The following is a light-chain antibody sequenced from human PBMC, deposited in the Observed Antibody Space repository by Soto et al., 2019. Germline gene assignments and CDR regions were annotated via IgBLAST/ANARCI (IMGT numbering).Light chain of an antibody. Sequence: EIVMTQSPATLSVSPGERATLSCRASQSVSGNLAWYQQKPGQAPRLLIYGASTRATGIPARFSGSGSGTEFTLTISGPQSEDFAVYYCQQYNNWLSITFGQGTRLEIK. V-gene: IGKV3D-15*01. J-gene: IGKJ5*01. CDR1: QSVSGN. CDR2: GAS. CDR3: QQYNNWLSIT.